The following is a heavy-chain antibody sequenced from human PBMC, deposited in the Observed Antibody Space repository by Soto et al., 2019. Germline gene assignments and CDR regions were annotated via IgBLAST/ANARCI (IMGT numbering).Heavy chain of an antibody. CDR2: ITDGGT. CDR1: GFTFSSYS. V-gene: IGHV3-23*01. Sequence: EVQLLESGGGLVQPGGSLRLSCAASGFTFSSYSMSWVRQAPGKGLEWVSSITDGGTYYADSVKGRFSISRDNSKNTLYLQMNSLRADDTAVYYCAKLVRSWGQGTLVTVSS. CDR3: AKLVRS. J-gene: IGHJ5*02.